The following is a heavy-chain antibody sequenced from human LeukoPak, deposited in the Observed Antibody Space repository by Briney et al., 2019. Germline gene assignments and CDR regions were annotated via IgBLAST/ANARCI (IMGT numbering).Heavy chain of an antibody. CDR2: INPNSGGT. Sequence: ASVKVSCKASGYTFTGYHMHWVRQAPGQGLEWMGRINPNSGGTNYGQKFQGRVTMTRDTSISTAYMELSRLRSDDTAVYYCARGGVGATTNDYWGQGTLVTVSS. D-gene: IGHD1-26*01. CDR3: ARGGVGATTNDY. CDR1: GYTFTGYH. J-gene: IGHJ4*02. V-gene: IGHV1-2*06.